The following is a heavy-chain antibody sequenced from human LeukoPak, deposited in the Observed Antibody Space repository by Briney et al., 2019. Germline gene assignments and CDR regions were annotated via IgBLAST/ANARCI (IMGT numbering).Heavy chain of an antibody. J-gene: IGHJ3*02. CDR3: ARNIWLGESADAFDI. V-gene: IGHV1-2*02. CDR1: GYTFTGYY. Sequence: ASVKVSCKASGYTFTGYYTHWVRQAPGQGLEWMGWINPNSGGTNYAQKFQGRVTMTRDKSIRTAYMELSRLTSDDTAVYYCARNIWLGESADAFDIWGQGTMVTVSS. D-gene: IGHD3-10*01. CDR2: INPNSGGT.